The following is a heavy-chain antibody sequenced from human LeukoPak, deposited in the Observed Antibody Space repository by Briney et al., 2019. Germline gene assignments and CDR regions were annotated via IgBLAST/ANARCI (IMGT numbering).Heavy chain of an antibody. CDR2: IYHSGST. Sequence: SSETLSLTCTVSGYSISSGHYWGWIRQPPGKGLEWIGSIYHSGSTYYNPSLKSRLTISADTSKNQFSLRLSSVTAADTAVYYCVRVDNGGNYFDYWGQGTLVTVSS. CDR3: VRVDNGGNYFDY. V-gene: IGHV4-38-2*02. CDR1: GYSISSGHY. D-gene: IGHD4-23*01. J-gene: IGHJ4*02.